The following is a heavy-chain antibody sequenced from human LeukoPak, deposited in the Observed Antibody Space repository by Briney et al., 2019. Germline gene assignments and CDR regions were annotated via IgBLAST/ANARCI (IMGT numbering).Heavy chain of an antibody. J-gene: IGHJ4*02. V-gene: IGHV3-48*04. Sequence: PGGSLRLSCAASGFTFSSYSMNCVRQAPGKGLEWVSYISSSSSTIYYADSVKGRFTISRDNAKNSLYLQMNSLRAEDTAVYYCARDDYYDSSGSFADYWGQGTLVTVSS. D-gene: IGHD3-22*01. CDR1: GFTFSSYS. CDR2: ISSSSSTI. CDR3: ARDDYYDSSGSFADY.